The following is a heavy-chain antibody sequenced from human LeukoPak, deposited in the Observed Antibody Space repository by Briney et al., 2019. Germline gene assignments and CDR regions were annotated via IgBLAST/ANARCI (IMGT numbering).Heavy chain of an antibody. CDR2: ISSSSSYI. CDR1: GFTFSSYS. V-gene: IGHV3-21*01. J-gene: IGHJ5*02. Sequence: GGSLRLSCAASGFTFSSYSMNWVSQAPGKGLEWVSSISSSSSYIYYADSVKGRFTISRDNAKNSLYLQMSSLRAEDTAVYYCARGAHNWFDPWGQGTLVTVSS. CDR3: ARGAHNWFDP.